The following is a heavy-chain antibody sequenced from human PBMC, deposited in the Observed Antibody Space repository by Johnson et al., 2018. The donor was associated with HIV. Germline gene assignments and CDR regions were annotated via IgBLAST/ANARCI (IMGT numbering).Heavy chain of an antibody. D-gene: IGHD6-13*01. CDR3: AREIAAAGVDTFDI. CDR1: GFTFSSYW. V-gene: IGHV3-7*05. J-gene: IGHJ3*02. Sequence: VQLVESGGGLVQPGGSLRLSCAASGFTFSSYWMSWVRQAPGKGLEWVANIKQDGSEKYYVDSVKGRFIISSDNAKNSLFLQMNSLRAEDTAVYYCAREIAAAGVDTFDIWGQGTMVTVSS. CDR2: IKQDGSEK.